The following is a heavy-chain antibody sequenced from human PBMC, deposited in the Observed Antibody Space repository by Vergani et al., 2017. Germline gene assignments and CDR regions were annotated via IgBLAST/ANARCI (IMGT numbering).Heavy chain of an antibody. D-gene: IGHD6-19*01. CDR1: GFTFSTYA. V-gene: IGHV3-23*01. Sequence: EVQLLESGGGLVQPGGSLRLSCAASGFTFSTYAMTWVRQAPGKGLEWVSTISSDGGSTYYADSVKGRFTISRDNSKNTLSLQMNSLTAEDTAIYYCARHGSGWPHDQYNWFDPWGQGTLVTVSS. CDR3: ARHGSGWPHDQYNWFDP. J-gene: IGHJ5*02. CDR2: ISSDGGST.